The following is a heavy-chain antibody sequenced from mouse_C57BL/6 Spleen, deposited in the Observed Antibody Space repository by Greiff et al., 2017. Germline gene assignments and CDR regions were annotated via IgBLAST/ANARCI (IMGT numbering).Heavy chain of an antibody. Sequence: LVESGASVKISCKASGYAFSSYWMNWVKQRPGKGLEWIGQIYPGDGDTNYNGKFKGKATLTADKSSSTAYMQLSSLTSEDSAVYFCARRDYYYGSSSHWYFEVWGTGTTVTVSS. D-gene: IGHD1-1*01. CDR1: GYAFSSYW. CDR2: IYPGDGDT. CDR3: ARRDYYYGSSSHWYFEV. V-gene: IGHV1-80*01. J-gene: IGHJ1*03.